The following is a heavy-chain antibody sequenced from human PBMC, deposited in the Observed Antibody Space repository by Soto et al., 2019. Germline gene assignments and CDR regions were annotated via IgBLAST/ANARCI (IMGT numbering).Heavy chain of an antibody. J-gene: IGHJ5*02. CDR3: ARGFITMVRGVIRKNWFDP. CDR1: GGSFSGYY. D-gene: IGHD3-10*01. Sequence: SETLPLTCAVHGGSFSGYYGSWIRQPPGKGLEWIGEINHSGSTNYNPSLKSRVTISVDTSKNQFSLKLSSVTAADTAVYYCARGFITMVRGVIRKNWFDPWGQATLVTVSS. CDR2: INHSGST. V-gene: IGHV4-34*01.